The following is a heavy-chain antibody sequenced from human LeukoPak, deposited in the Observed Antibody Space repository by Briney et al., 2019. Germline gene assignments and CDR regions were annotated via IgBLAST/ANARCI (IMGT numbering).Heavy chain of an antibody. CDR3: ASRWATGFYYYMDV. CDR1: GGTFSSYA. CDR2: IIPIFGTA. J-gene: IGHJ6*03. D-gene: IGHD1-26*01. Sequence: SVKVSCRASGGTFSSYAISWVRQAPGQGLEWMGGIIPIFGTANYAQKFQGRVTITADESTSTAYMELSSLRSEDTAVYYCASRWATGFYYYMDVWGKGTTVTVSS. V-gene: IGHV1-69*13.